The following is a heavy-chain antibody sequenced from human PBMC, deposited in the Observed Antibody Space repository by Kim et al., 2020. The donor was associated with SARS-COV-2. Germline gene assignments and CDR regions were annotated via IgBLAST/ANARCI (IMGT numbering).Heavy chain of an antibody. CDR2: INHSGST. CDR1: GGSFSGYY. D-gene: IGHD3-10*01. CDR3: ARGRYGSEIGYYYYGMDV. Sequence: SETLSLTCAVYGGSFSGYYWSWIRQPPGKGLEWIGEINHSGSTNYNPSLKSRVTISVDTSKNQFSLKLSSVTAADTAVYYCARGRYGSEIGYYYYGMDV. V-gene: IGHV4-34*01. J-gene: IGHJ6*01.